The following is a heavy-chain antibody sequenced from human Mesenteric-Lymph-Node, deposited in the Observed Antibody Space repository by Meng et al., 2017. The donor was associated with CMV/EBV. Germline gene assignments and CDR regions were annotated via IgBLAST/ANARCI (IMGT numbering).Heavy chain of an antibody. CDR3: AKALTYCFGGVCSSENLYYFHGLDV. CDR2: ISGSGGDT. V-gene: IGHV3-23*01. D-gene: IGHD2-8*02. J-gene: IGHJ6*02. CDR1: GFDLATYA. Sequence: GGSLRLSCAASGFDLATYAMSWVRQAPGKGLEWVSGISGSGGDTYYAASVKGRCTISRDNSKKLLYLHMNSLRADDTAVYYCAKALTYCFGGVCSSENLYYFHGLDVWGQGTTVTVSS.